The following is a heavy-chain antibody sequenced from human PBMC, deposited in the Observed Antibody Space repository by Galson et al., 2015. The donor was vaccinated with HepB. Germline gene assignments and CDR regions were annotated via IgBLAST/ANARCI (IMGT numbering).Heavy chain of an antibody. V-gene: IGHV1-24*01. CDR1: GYTLTELS. CDR3: ATFLKPVDSSSWYSYYYGMDV. J-gene: IGHJ6*02. D-gene: IGHD6-13*01. Sequence: SVKVSCKVSGYTLTELSMHWVRQAPGKGLEWMGGFDPEDGETIYAQKFRGRVTMTENTSTDTAYMELSSLRSEDTAVYYCATFLKPVDSSSWYSYYYGMDVWGQGTTVTVSS. CDR2: FDPEDGET.